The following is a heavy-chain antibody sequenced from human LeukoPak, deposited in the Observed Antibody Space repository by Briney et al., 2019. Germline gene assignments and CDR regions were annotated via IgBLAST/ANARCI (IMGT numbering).Heavy chain of an antibody. CDR3: AKTWRGRGYYGYGPSEYFYYMDV. CDR2: IRYDANIE. Sequence: GGSLRLSCAVSGFSFSSYGMHWVRQAPGKGLEWVAFIRYDANIEYYADSVKGRFTISRDNSKNTLWLQMNSLKGEDTAVYYCAKTWRGRGYYGYGPSEYFYYMDVWGKGTTVTISS. CDR1: GFSFSSYG. D-gene: IGHD3-10*01. V-gene: IGHV3-30*02. J-gene: IGHJ6*03.